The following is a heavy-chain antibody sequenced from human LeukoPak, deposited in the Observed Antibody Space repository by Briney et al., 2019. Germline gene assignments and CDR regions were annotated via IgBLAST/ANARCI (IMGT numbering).Heavy chain of an antibody. CDR1: GFTVSTNY. J-gene: IGHJ2*01. V-gene: IGHV3-53*01. CDR3: ARVGDHFHWYLDL. CDR2: LYSGSDT. Sequence: PGGSLRLSCAASGFTVSTNYMNSVRQAPGKGLEWVSILYSGSDTYYADSVKGRFTISRDSSKNILSLQMNNLRAEDTAVYYCARVGDHFHWYLDLWGRGTLVTVSS. D-gene: IGHD3-10*01.